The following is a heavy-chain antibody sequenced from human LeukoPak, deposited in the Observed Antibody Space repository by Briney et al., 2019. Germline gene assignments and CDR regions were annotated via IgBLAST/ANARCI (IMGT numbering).Heavy chain of an antibody. J-gene: IGHJ4*02. Sequence: PGGSLRLSCAASGFSFSTYAKHWVRQAPGKGLEWVAVIWNDESNRFYADSVKGRFTISRDNSKNTLYLQMNTLRDEDTGVYYCARDDYSETSGGTRDWGQGTLVTDST. CDR3: ARDDYSETSGGTRD. CDR2: IWNDESNR. CDR1: GFSFSTYA. V-gene: IGHV3-33*01. D-gene: IGHD3-10*01.